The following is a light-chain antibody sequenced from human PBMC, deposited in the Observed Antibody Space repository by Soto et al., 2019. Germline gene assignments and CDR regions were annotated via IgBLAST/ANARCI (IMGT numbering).Light chain of an antibody. J-gene: IGKJ2*01. CDR2: GAS. V-gene: IGKV3-20*01. CDR3: HQDGTLPYA. CDR1: QRVSSNY. Sequence: IALTQSPGTLSLSPGERATLSCRASQRVSSNYVAWYQHKPGQAPRLLIHGASIRDTGIPDRFSGSGYGTDFTLTISRLEPEDFAVYYCHQDGTLPYAFGQGNKLQIK.